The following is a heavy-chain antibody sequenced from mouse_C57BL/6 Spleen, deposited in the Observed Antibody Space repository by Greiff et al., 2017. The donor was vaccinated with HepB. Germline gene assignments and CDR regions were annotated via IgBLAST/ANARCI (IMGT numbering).Heavy chain of an antibody. J-gene: IGHJ4*01. CDR1: GFTFSSYG. CDR2: ISSGGSYT. D-gene: IGHD3-2*02. Sequence: EVHLVESGGDLVKPGGSLKLSCAASGFTFSSYGMSWVRQTPDKRLEWVATISSGGSYTYYPDSVKGRFTISRDNAKNTLYLQMSSLKSEDTAMYYCARLDSSAIYAMDYWGQGTSVTVSS. V-gene: IGHV5-6*01. CDR3: ARLDSSAIYAMDY.